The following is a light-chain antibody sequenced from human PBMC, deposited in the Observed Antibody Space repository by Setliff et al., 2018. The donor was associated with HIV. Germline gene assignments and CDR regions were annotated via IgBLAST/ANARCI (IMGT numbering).Light chain of an antibody. CDR1: RSDIGAYTY. CDR2: EVN. Sequence: QSALTQPASVPGSPGQSITISCTGSRSDIGAYTYVSWYQHHPGKAPKLIISEVNKRPSGVSTRCSGSRSGNTASLTISGLQAEDESDYYCTSYTSSSTLVFGGGTKVTVL. J-gene: IGLJ3*02. V-gene: IGLV2-14*01. CDR3: TSYTSSSTLV.